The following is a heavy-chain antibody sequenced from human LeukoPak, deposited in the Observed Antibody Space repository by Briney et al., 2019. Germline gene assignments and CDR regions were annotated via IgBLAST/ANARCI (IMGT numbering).Heavy chain of an antibody. J-gene: IGHJ6*04. CDR1: GFTFSSYS. Sequence: GGSLRLSCAASGFTFSSYSMNWVRQAPGKGLEWVSSISSSSSYIYYADSVKGRFTISRDNAKNSLYLQMNSLRAEDTAVYYCAKDLGYYGSGALDVWGKGTTVTISS. CDR3: AKDLGYYGSGALDV. V-gene: IGHV3-21*01. CDR2: ISSSSSYI. D-gene: IGHD3-10*01.